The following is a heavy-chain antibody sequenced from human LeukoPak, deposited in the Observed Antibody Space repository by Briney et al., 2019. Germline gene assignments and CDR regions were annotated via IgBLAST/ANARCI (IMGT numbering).Heavy chain of an antibody. CDR2: ISNDGSNK. J-gene: IGHJ4*02. CDR1: GFTFSSYT. Sequence: AGGSLRLSCAASGFTFSSYTMHWVRQAPGKGLEWVAVISNDGSNKYYAESVKGRFTISRDNSESTLHLQMNSLRAEDTAVYYCARGARYCSTTSCYSYFDYWGQGTLVAVSS. V-gene: IGHV3-30-3*01. CDR3: ARGARYCSTTSCYSYFDY. D-gene: IGHD2-2*01.